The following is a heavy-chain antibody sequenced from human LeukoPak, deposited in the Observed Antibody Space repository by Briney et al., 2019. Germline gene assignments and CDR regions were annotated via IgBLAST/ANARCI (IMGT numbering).Heavy chain of an antibody. CDR2: IYHSGST. CDR1: GYSISSGYY. Sequence: SETLSLTCTVSGYSISSGYYWGWIRQPPGKGLEWIGSIYHSGSTYYNPSLKSRVTISVDTSKNQFSLKLSSVTAADTAVYYCARERSYDYVWGSYRYIDYWGQGTLVTVSS. CDR3: ARERSYDYVWGSYRYIDY. J-gene: IGHJ4*02. V-gene: IGHV4-38-2*02. D-gene: IGHD3-16*02.